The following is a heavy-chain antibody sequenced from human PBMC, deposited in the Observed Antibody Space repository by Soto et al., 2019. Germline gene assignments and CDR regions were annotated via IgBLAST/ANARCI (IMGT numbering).Heavy chain of an antibody. CDR3: GRDISRDYGSGLMAWWFDP. CDR2: INPTGDRT. V-gene: IGHV1-46*03. CDR1: GYTFTSHY. J-gene: IGHJ5*02. D-gene: IGHD3-10*01. Sequence: ASVKVSCKASGYTFTSHYMHWVRQAPGQGLEWMGLINPTGDRTIYSHKFQGRVTLTRDTSTSTDYMELGSLRSDDTAVYYCGRDISRDYGSGLMAWWFDPWGQGTLVTVSS.